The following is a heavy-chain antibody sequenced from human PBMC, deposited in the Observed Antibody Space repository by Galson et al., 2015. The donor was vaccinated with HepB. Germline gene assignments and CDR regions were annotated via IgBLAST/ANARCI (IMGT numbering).Heavy chain of an antibody. V-gene: IGHV3-23*01. J-gene: IGHJ4*02. D-gene: IGHD1-26*01. CDR2: ISGFGAST. CDR3: AKQMGMGVGYFDY. Sequence: SLRLSCAASGFTFSSYAMNWVRQAPGKGLEWVSGISGFGASTYYADSVRGRFTIPRDSSRNTLYLQMNSLRAEDTAIYYCAKQMGMGVGYFDYWGQGNLVTVSS. CDR1: GFTFSSYA.